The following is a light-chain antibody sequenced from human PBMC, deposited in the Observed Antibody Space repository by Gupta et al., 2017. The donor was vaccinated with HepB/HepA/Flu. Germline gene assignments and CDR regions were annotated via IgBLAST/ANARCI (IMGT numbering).Light chain of an antibody. V-gene: IGKV2-28*01. CDR3: SQSRQSPFT. CDR2: LGS. CDR1: KSLRHINGYNY. Sequence: DVVFPQSPLLLPVAPGEPASISCRSRKSLRHINGYNYVDWYLQKPGQSPQLLIYLGSSRPSAVPDRFRGSGSGTDFTLFISRVEAEDVVIFYCSQSRQSPFTFGHGTKLEIK. J-gene: IGKJ1*01.